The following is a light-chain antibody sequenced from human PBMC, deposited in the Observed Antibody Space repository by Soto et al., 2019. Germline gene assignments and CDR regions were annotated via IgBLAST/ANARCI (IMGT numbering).Light chain of an antibody. Sequence: QSVLTQPASVSGSPGQSITISCTGTSSDVGSYKFVSWYQQHPVKAPKLMIYEGSKRPSGVSNRFSGSKSGNTASLTISGLQAEDEADYCCCSYAGSSTLVFGGGTKVTVL. CDR1: SSDVGSYKF. J-gene: IGLJ2*01. CDR3: CSYAGSSTLV. CDR2: EGS. V-gene: IGLV2-23*01.